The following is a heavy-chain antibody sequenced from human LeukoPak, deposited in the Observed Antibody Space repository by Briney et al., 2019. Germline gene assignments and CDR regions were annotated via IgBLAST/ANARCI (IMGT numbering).Heavy chain of an antibody. Sequence: SETLSLTCTVSGYSISSGYYWGWTRQPPGKGLEWIGSIYHSGSTYYNPSLKSRVTISVDTSKNQFSLKLSSVTAADTAVYYCARRQASGQYYFDYWGQGTLVTVSS. V-gene: IGHV4-38-2*02. J-gene: IGHJ4*02. CDR1: GYSISSGYY. CDR2: IYHSGST. CDR3: ARRQASGQYYFDY. D-gene: IGHD5-12*01.